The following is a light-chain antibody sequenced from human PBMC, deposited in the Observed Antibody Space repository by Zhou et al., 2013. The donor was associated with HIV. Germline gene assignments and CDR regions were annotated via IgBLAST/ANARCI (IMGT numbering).Light chain of an antibody. J-gene: IGKJ3*01. CDR1: QGISSY. Sequence: DIQLTQSPSFLSASVGDRVTITCRASQGISSYVAWYQQKPGKAPKLLIYGVFTLQRGVPSRFSGSGSGTEFTLTISSLQPEDYATYYCQQLSTFGPGTKVNIK. CDR2: GVF. CDR3: QQLST. V-gene: IGKV1-9*01.